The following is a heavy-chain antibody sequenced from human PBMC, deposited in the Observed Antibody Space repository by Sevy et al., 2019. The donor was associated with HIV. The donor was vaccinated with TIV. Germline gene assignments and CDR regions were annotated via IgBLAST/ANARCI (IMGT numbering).Heavy chain of an antibody. Sequence: GGSLRLSCAASGFTFSSYWMHWVRQAPGKGLVWVSRINSDGSSTSYADSVKGRFTISRDNAKNTLYLQMNSRGAEDTAVYYCARGSGSYEVWNDAFDIWGQGTMVTVSS. CDR3: ARGSGSYEVWNDAFDI. D-gene: IGHD1-26*01. CDR2: INSDGSST. V-gene: IGHV3-74*01. J-gene: IGHJ3*02. CDR1: GFTFSSYW.